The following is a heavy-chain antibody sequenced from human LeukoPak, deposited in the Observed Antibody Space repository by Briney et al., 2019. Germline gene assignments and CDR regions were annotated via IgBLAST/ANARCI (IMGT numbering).Heavy chain of an antibody. CDR2: INHSGST. Sequence: SETLSLTCAVYGGSFSGYYWSWIRQPPGKGLEWIGEINHSGSTNYNPSLKSRVTISEATSKNQFSLKLSSVTAADTAVYYCARHRYRGYSYGKNYYMDVWGKGTTVTSSS. CDR3: ARHRYRGYSYGKNYYMDV. CDR1: GGSFSGYY. D-gene: IGHD5-18*01. J-gene: IGHJ6*03. V-gene: IGHV4-34*01.